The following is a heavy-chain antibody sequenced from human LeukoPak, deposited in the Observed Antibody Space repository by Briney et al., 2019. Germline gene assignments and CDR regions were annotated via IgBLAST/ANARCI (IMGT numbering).Heavy chain of an antibody. CDR1: GGPFSSSY. CDR3: ARGLVGLTPHAGVFQI. J-gene: IGHJ3*02. D-gene: IGHD1-26*01. V-gene: IGHV4-59*01. CDR2: IYSNGNT. Sequence: PSETLSLTCIVSGGPFSSSYWSWIRQPPGKGLEWIAYIYSNGNTNSNPSLKSRVTIAVDTSQSQFSLKLSSVTAADTAVCYCARGLVGLTPHAGVFQIWGQGTKVTVSS.